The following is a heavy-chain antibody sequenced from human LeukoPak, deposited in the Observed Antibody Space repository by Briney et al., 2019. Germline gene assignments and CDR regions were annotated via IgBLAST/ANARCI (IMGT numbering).Heavy chain of an antibody. Sequence: GGSLRLSCVASGFSFSSYWMSWVRQAPGKGLEWVANIKHDGSETYYVDSVKGRFTVSRDNAKNSLYLQMSSLRAEDTAVFYCVRHGTYDYDSSGYLRRWGQGTLVTVSS. D-gene: IGHD3-22*01. V-gene: IGHV3-7*04. CDR2: IKHDGSET. CDR1: GFSFSSYW. CDR3: VRHGTYDYDSSGYLRR. J-gene: IGHJ4*02.